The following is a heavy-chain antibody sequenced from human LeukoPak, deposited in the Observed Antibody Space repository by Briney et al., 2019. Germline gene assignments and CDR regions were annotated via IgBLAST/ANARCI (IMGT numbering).Heavy chain of an antibody. D-gene: IGHD6-19*01. CDR2: IAPSDFST. J-gene: IGHJ4*02. CDR3: ATGLSGWLY. Sequence: PGESLKISRKGSGYSLSTYWISWMRQMPGKGLEWMGRIAPSDFSTDYSPSFQGHVTISVDKSINTAYLQWNSLKASDTAIYYCATGLSGWLYWGQGTLVTVSS. CDR1: GYSLSTYW. V-gene: IGHV5-10-1*01.